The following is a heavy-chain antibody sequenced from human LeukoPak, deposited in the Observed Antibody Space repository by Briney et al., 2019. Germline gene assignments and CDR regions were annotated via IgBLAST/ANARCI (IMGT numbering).Heavy chain of an antibody. V-gene: IGHV4-39*07. CDR2: IYYSGST. D-gene: IGHD3-22*01. Sequence: SETLSLTCTVSGGSISSSSYYWGWIRQPPGKGLEWFGGIYYSGSTYYNPSLKSRVTISVDTSKNQFSLKLSSVTAADTAVYYCARGFRRNYYDSSGSKGAFDIWGQGTMVIVSS. CDR1: GGSISSSSYY. J-gene: IGHJ3*02. CDR3: ARGFRRNYYDSSGSKGAFDI.